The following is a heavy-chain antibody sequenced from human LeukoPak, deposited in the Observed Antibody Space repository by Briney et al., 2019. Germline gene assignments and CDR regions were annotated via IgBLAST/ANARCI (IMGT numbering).Heavy chain of an antibody. CDR3: ARRDYYYGMDV. CDR1: GFTFGEYG. V-gene: IGHV3-20*04. Sequence: GGSLRLSCAASGFTFGEYGMSWVRQAPGKGLEWVSGINWNGGSTGYADSVKGRFTISRDNAKNSLYLQMNSLRAEDTALYYCARRDYYYGMDVWGQGTTVTVSS. J-gene: IGHJ6*02. CDR2: INWNGGST.